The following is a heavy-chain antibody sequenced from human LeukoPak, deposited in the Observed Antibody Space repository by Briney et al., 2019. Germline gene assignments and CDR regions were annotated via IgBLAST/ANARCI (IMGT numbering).Heavy chain of an antibody. CDR1: GGTFSIYA. CDR2: IIPIFGTA. D-gene: IGHD3-10*01. CDR3: ATIWFGELPPDYYFDY. V-gene: IGHV1-69*13. Sequence: SVTVSCKASGGTFSIYAISWVRQAPGQGLEWMGGIIPIFGTANYAQKFQGRVTITADESTSTAYMELSSLRSEDTAVYYCATIWFGELPPDYYFDYWGQGTLVTVSS. J-gene: IGHJ4*02.